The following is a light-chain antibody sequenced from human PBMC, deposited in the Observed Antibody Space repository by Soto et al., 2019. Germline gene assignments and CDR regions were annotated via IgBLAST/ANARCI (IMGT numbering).Light chain of an antibody. CDR1: QGISSW. CDR2: AAS. CDR3: QQANSFPLT. Sequence: DIQMTQSPSSVSASVGDRVTITCRVSQGISSWIAWYQQKPGKAPKLLIYAASSLESGVPSRFSGSGSGTDFTLTINSLQPEDFATYYCQQANSFPLTFGGGTKVEIK. J-gene: IGKJ4*01. V-gene: IGKV1D-12*01.